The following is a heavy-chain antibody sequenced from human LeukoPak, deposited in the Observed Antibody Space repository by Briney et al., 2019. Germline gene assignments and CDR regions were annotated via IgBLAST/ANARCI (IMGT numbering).Heavy chain of an antibody. Sequence: GESLKISCKGSGYSFTSYWIGWVRQMPGKGLEWMGIIYPGDSDTRYSPSFQGQVTISADKSISTAYLQWSSLKASDTAMYYCARHLGYCTNGVCLNWLDPWGQGTLVTVSS. J-gene: IGHJ5*02. V-gene: IGHV5-51*01. D-gene: IGHD2-8*01. CDR2: IYPGDSDT. CDR3: ARHLGYCTNGVCLNWLDP. CDR1: GYSFTSYW.